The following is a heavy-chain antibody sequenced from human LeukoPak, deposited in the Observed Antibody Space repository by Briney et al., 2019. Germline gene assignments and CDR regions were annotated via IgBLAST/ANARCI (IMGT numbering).Heavy chain of an antibody. Sequence: KPGESPKISCKGSGYSFTSYWIGWVRQMPGKGLEWMGIIYPGDSDTRYSPSFQGQVTISADKSISTAYLQWSSLKASDTAMYYCARATNYVWGSYRPFYYYYMDVWGKGTTVTVSS. CDR2: IYPGDSDT. V-gene: IGHV5-51*03. D-gene: IGHD3-16*02. CDR1: GYSFTSYW. J-gene: IGHJ6*03. CDR3: ARATNYVWGSYRPFYYYYMDV.